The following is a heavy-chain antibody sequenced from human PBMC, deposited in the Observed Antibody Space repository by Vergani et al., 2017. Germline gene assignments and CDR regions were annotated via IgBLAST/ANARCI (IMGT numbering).Heavy chain of an antibody. D-gene: IGHD6-13*01. J-gene: IGHJ4*02. CDR3: ARPRPDIPATVPGYFFDY. CDR1: GFTVSSNY. Sequence: EVQLVESGGGLVQPGGSLRLSCAASGFTVSSNYMSWVRQAPGKGLEWVSVIYSGGSTYYADSVNGRFTISRDNSKNTLYLQMNSLRSEDTAVYYCARPRPDIPATVPGYFFDYWGQGTLVTVSS. V-gene: IGHV3-66*02. CDR2: IYSGGST.